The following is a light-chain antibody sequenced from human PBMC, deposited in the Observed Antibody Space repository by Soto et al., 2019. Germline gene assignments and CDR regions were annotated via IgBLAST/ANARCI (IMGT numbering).Light chain of an antibody. Sequence: QSALTQPASVSGFPGQSITISCTGASSDVGGHNYVSWYQQNPGKTPKLLIYDVTNRPSGVSSRFSGSKSGNTASLTISELQAEDESDYYCNSYTSSSTVLFGGGTKLTVL. J-gene: IGLJ2*01. CDR1: SSDVGGHNY. CDR2: DVT. CDR3: NSYTSSSTVL. V-gene: IGLV2-14*01.